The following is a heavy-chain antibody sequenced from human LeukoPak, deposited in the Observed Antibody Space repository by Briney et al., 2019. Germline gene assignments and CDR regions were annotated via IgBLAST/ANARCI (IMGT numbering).Heavy chain of an antibody. CDR2: IYSSGST. CDR3: ARGHCTSTRCSENRYYFHS. CDR1: GGSITSAGYS. V-gene: IGHV4-61*02. J-gene: IGHJ4*02. D-gene: IGHD2-2*01. Sequence: KTSQTLSLTCTVSGGSITSAGYSWGWIRQPAGKRLEGIGRIYSSGSTNSNPSLKSRVTTSVDTSKNQFSLQLSSVPAADPALYYCARGHCTSTRCSENRYYFHSWGQGTLVTVSS.